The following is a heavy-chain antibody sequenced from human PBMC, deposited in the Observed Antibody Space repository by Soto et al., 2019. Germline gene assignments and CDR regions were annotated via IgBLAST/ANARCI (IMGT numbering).Heavy chain of an antibody. CDR1: GYTFSTSG. CDR3: ARAGAAPYYYYGMDV. J-gene: IGHJ6*02. CDR2: ISTYNGDT. D-gene: IGHD2-15*01. Sequence: QVQLVQSGAEVRKPGASVKVSCKASGYTFSTSGMSWLRQAPGQGLEWMGWISTYNGDTKDSPKFQDRVTMTSDTSTSTVYMELRSLRSDDTSVYYFARAGAAPYYYYGMDVWGQGTRVTVSS. V-gene: IGHV1-18*01.